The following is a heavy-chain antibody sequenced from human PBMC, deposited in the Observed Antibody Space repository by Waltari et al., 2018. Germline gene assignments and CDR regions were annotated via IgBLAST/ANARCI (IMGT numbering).Heavy chain of an antibody. V-gene: IGHV4-38-2*02. J-gene: IGHJ3*02. CDR2: IYHSGIT. CDR3: ARDPDIVNAIRAFDI. CDR1: GYSISSGYY. Sequence: QVQLQESGPGLVKPSETLSLTCAVSGYSISSGYYWGWIRQPPGKGLEWIGSIYHSGITYYNPSLKSRVTISVDTSKNQFSLKLSSVTAADTAVYYCARDPDIVNAIRAFDIWGQGTMVTVSS. D-gene: IGHD2-15*01.